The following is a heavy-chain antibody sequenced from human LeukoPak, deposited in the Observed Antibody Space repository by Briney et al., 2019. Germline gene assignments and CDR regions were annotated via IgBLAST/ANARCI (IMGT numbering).Heavy chain of an antibody. CDR2: IYYSGST. V-gene: IGHV4-30-4*01. CDR3: ARDKLEDYDILTGYYNVYYFDY. J-gene: IGHJ4*02. Sequence: PSQTLSLTCTVSGGSISSGAYYWSWIRQPPGKGLEWIGYIYYSGSTYYNPSLKSRVTISVDTSKNQFSLKLSSVTAADTAVYYCARDKLEDYDILTGYYNVYYFDYWGQGTLLTVSS. CDR1: GGSISSGAYY. D-gene: IGHD3-9*01.